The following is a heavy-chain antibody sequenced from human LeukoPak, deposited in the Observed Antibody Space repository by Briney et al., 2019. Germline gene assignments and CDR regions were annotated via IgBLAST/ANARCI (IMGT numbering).Heavy chain of an antibody. V-gene: IGHV3-21*01. J-gene: IGHJ4*02. CDR1: GFTFSDYI. CDR3: ARDEGYYFDS. Sequence: PGGSLRLSCAAPGFTFSDYIMNWVRQAPGKGLEWVASISRNSTYIHYADSVKGRFTISRDNARNSLFLQMNSLRAEDTAIYYCARDEGYYFDSWGQGTQVTVSS. CDR2: ISRNSTYI.